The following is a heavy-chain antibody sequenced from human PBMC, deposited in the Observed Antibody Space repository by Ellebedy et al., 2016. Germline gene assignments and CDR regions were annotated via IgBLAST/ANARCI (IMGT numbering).Heavy chain of an antibody. CDR2: IIPIFGTA. J-gene: IGHJ4*02. CDR1: GGTFSSYA. Sequence: SVKVSXXASGGTFSSYAISWVRQAPGQGLEWMGGIIPIFGTANYAQKFQGRVTITADESTSTAYMELSSLRSEDTAVYYCAGVVPAAISNFDYWGQGTLVTVSS. D-gene: IGHD2-2*02. V-gene: IGHV1-69*13. CDR3: AGVVPAAISNFDY.